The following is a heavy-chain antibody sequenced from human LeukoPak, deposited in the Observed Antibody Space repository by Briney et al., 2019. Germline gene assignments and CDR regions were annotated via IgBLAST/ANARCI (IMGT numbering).Heavy chain of an antibody. CDR3: AKYCGGGNCYSGLY. CDR1: GFTFSSYA. D-gene: IGHD2-15*01. CDR2: FTSSGGST. J-gene: IGHJ4*02. Sequence: GGSLRLSCAPSGFTFSSYAMTWVRQAPGKGLEWVSTFTSSGGSTYYADSVKGRFTISRDSSKNTLFLQMNSLRAEDTAVYYCAKYCGGGNCYSGLYWGQGTLVTVSS. V-gene: IGHV3-23*01.